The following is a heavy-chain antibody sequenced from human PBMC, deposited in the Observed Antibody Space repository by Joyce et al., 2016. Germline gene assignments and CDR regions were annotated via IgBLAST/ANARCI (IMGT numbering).Heavy chain of an antibody. D-gene: IGHD1-26*01. Sequence: QVQLVQSGAEVKKPGASVKVSCKASGYTFSGEYMHWVRQAPGQGLDWMGGIDHHTGGTNDAQRFQGRVTLTRDTSINTAYRELRNLRSDDTAVYYCARDPGVGDYWGQGTLVIVSS. J-gene: IGHJ4*02. V-gene: IGHV1-2*02. CDR3: ARDPGVGDY. CDR2: IDHHTGGT. CDR1: GYTFSGEY.